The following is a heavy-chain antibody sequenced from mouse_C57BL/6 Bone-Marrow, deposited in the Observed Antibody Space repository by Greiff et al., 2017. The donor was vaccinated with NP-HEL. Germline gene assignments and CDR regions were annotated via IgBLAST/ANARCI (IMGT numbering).Heavy chain of an antibody. D-gene: IGHD1-1*01. CDR2: IHPNSGST. V-gene: IGHV1-64*01. J-gene: IGHJ3*01. Sequence: QVQLQQPGAELVKPGASVKLSCKASGYTFTSYWMHWVKQRPGQGLEWIGMIHPNSGSTNYNEKFKSKATLTADKSSSTAYMQLSSLTSEDSAVYFCARRLLRGFAYWGQGTLVTVSA. CDR3: ARRLLRGFAY. CDR1: GYTFTSYW.